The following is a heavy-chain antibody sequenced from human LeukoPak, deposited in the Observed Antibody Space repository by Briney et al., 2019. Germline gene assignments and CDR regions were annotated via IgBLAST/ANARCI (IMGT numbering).Heavy chain of an antibody. CDR1: GYTFTSYY. D-gene: IGHD4-23*01. CDR3: ARDADYGGNPDLYDY. J-gene: IGHJ4*02. CDR2: INPSGGST. Sequence: ASVKVSCKASGYTFTSYYMHWVRQAPRQGLEGMGIINPSGGSTRYAQKFQGRVTMTRDTSTSTVYMELSSLRSEDTAVYYCARDADYGGNPDLYDYWGQGTLVTVSS. V-gene: IGHV1-46*01.